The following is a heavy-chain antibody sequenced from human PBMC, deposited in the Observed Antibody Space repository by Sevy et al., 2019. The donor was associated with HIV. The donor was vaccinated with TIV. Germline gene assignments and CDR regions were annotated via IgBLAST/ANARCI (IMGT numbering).Heavy chain of an antibody. CDR2: IIPIFGTA. D-gene: IGHD3-22*01. J-gene: IGHJ3*02. Sequence: ASVKVSCKASGGTFSSYAISWVRQAPGQGLEWMGGIIPIFGTANYAQEFQGRVTITADESTSTAYMELSSLRSEDTAVSYCARTEPYYDSSGYYRGNAFDIWGQGTMVAVSS. V-gene: IGHV1-69*13. CDR3: ARTEPYYDSSGYYRGNAFDI. CDR1: GGTFSSYA.